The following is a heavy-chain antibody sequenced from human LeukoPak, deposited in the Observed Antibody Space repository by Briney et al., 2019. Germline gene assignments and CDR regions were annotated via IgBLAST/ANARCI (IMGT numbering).Heavy chain of an antibody. CDR2: IYPRDGST. CDR3: ARDQEAFDY. Sequence: VKVSCMASGYSFTSNYIHWVRQAPGQGLEWMGMIYPRDGSTSYAQKFQGRVTVTRDTSTSTVHMELSGLRSEDTAVYYCARDQEAFDYWGQGTLVTVSS. CDR1: GYSFTSNY. V-gene: IGHV1-46*01. J-gene: IGHJ4*02.